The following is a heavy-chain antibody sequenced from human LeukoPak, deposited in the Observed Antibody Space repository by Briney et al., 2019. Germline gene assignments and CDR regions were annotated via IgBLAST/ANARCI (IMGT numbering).Heavy chain of an antibody. J-gene: IGHJ4*02. CDR3: ARRTEGYYDYVWGSYPCYYFDY. D-gene: IGHD3-16*02. V-gene: IGHV4-39*01. CDR1: GGSISSSSYY. CDR2: IYYSGST. Sequence: SETLSLTCTVSGGSISSSSYYWGWIRQPPGKGLEWIGSIYYSGSTYYNPSLKSRVTISVDTSKNQFSLKLSSVTAAGTAVYYCARRTEGYYDYVWGSYPCYYFDYWGQGTLVTVSS.